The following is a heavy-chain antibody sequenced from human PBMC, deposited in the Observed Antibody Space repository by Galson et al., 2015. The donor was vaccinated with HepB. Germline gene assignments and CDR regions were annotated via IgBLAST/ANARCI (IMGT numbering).Heavy chain of an antibody. Sequence: SLRLSCAASGFTFSSYSMNWVRQAPGKGLEWVSSISSSSSYIYYADSVKGRFTISRDNAKNSLYLQMNSLRAEDTAVYYCARDRGSSGWYNDAFDIWGQGTMVTVSS. CDR1: GFTFSSYS. V-gene: IGHV3-21*01. J-gene: IGHJ3*02. D-gene: IGHD6-19*01. CDR2: ISSSSSYI. CDR3: ARDRGSSGWYNDAFDI.